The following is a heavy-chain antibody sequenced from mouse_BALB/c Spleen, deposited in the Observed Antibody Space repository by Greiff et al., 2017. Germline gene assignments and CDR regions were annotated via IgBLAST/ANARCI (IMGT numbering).Heavy chain of an antibody. Sequence: EVQLVESGGGLVQPGGSLKLSCAASGFTFSSYGMSWVRQTPDKRLELVATINSNGGSTYYPDSVKGRFTISRDNAKNTLYLQMSSLKSEDTAMYYCARGITTVDYWGQGTTLTVSS. V-gene: IGHV5-6-3*01. CDR2: INSNGGST. CDR1: GFTFSSYG. D-gene: IGHD2-4*01. CDR3: ARGITTVDY. J-gene: IGHJ2*01.